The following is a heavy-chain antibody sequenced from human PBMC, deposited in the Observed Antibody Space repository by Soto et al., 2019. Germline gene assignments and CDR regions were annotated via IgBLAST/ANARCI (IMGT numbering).Heavy chain of an antibody. CDR3: ARGAAVADYYGMDV. D-gene: IGHD6-19*01. CDR1: GVSIGGWY. J-gene: IGHJ6*04. CDR2: IYYSGST. V-gene: IGHV4-59*01. Sequence: VAGVSIGGWYWNLIRQPPGKGLEWIGYIYYSGSTNYNPSLKSRVTISVDTSKNQFSLKLSSVTAADTAVYYCARGAAVADYYGMDVWGKGTTDTVSS.